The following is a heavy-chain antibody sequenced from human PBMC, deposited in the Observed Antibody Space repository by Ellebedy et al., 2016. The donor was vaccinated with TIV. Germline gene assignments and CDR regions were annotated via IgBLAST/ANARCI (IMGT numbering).Heavy chain of an antibody. CDR1: GFTFSSYW. V-gene: IGHV3-74*01. D-gene: IGHD3-10*01. Sequence: PGGSLRLSCAASGFTFSSYWMHWVRQAPGKGLVWVSRINSDGSSTSYADSVKGRFTISRDNAKNTLYLQMESLRVEDTAVYYCGRGGVKYGLDVWGQGTTVTVSS. CDR2: INSDGSST. J-gene: IGHJ6*02. CDR3: GRGGVKYGLDV.